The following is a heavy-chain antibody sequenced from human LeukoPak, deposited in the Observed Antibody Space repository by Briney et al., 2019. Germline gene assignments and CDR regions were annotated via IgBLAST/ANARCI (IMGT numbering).Heavy chain of an antibody. D-gene: IGHD2-2*01. CDR2: ISGSGGGGST. CDR1: GFTFSTYG. J-gene: IGHJ4*02. Sequence: GGSLRLSCAASGFTFSTYGMSWVRQAPGEGLEWVSGISGSGGGGSTFYADSVKGRFTISRDNAKNSLYLQMDSLRAEDTAVYYCARDLLNDEGSSYFFDQWGQGTLVTVSS. V-gene: IGHV3-23*01. CDR3: ARDLLNDEGSSYFFDQ.